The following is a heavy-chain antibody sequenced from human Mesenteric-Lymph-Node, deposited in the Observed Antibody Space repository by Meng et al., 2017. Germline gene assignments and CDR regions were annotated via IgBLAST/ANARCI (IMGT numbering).Heavy chain of an antibody. Sequence: QVQLQESGPGLVKPSQTLSLTCTVSGGSISSGDYYWSWIRQPPGKGLEWIGYIYHNGSTYYNPYFKSRVTISLDRSKNQVSLKLNSVTAADTAVYSCARLGPRWFDPWGQGTLVTVSS. V-gene: IGHV4-30-4*01. CDR1: GGSISSGDYY. CDR2: IYHNGST. D-gene: IGHD7-27*01. CDR3: ARLGPRWFDP. J-gene: IGHJ5*02.